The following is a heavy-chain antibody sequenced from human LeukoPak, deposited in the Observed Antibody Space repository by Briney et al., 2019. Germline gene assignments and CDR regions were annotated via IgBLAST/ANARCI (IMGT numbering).Heavy chain of an antibody. D-gene: IGHD6-19*01. V-gene: IGHV3-7*01. CDR1: GFTFSSYW. CDR3: ARDSSSGWYDYFDY. Sequence: GGSLRLSCAASGFTFSSYWMSWVRQAPGKGLEWVANIKQDGSEKYYVDSVKGRFTISRDNAKNSLYLQMSSLRAEDTAVYYCARDSSSGWYDYFDYWGQGTLVTVSS. CDR2: IKQDGSEK. J-gene: IGHJ4*02.